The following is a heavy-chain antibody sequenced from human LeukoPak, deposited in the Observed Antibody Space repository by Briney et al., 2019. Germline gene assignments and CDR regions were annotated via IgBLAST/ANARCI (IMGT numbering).Heavy chain of an antibody. Sequence: ASVKVSCKASGYTFTGYYMHWVRQAPGQGLEWMGWMNPNSGNTGYAQKFQGRVTITRNTSISTAHMELSSLRSEDTAVYYCARPQRNCSGGSCYTYLFDYWGQGTLVTVSS. CDR2: MNPNSGNT. CDR3: ARPQRNCSGGSCYTYLFDY. V-gene: IGHV1-8*03. CDR1: GYTFTGYY. J-gene: IGHJ4*02. D-gene: IGHD2-15*01.